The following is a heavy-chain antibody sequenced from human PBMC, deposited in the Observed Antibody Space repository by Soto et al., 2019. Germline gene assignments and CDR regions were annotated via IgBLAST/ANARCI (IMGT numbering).Heavy chain of an antibody. D-gene: IGHD4-17*01. J-gene: IGHJ4*02. CDR3: ASTTTVVSPPFDY. CDR1: GGTFSSYA. Sequence: SVKVSCKASGGTFSSYAISWVRQAPGQGLEWMGGIIPIFGTANYAQKFQGRVTITADESTSTAYMELSSLRSEDTAVYYCASTTTVVSPPFDYWGQGTLVTVSS. V-gene: IGHV1-69*13. CDR2: IIPIFGTA.